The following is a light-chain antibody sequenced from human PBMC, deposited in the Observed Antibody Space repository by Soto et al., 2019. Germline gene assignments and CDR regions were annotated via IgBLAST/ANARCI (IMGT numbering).Light chain of an antibody. Sequence: ESVLTQSPGTVSLSPGERSTLSFMSSQSVSSNYLAWYQQKPGQAPRLLIYGASTRATGIPDRFSGSGSGTDFTLTISRLEPEDSAVYYCQQYGSSPTWTFGQGTKVDIK. CDR3: QQYGSSPTWT. CDR2: GAS. V-gene: IGKV3-20*01. J-gene: IGKJ1*01. CDR1: QSVSSNY.